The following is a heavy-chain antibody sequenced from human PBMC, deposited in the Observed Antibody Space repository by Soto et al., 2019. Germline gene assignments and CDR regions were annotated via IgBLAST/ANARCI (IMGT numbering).Heavy chain of an antibody. D-gene: IGHD3-16*01. Sequence: LRLSCAASGSTFTNYAFSWLRQAPGKGLEWVSAISANGDTTYYADSVKGRFTISRDNSKNSLYLQMNSLRAEDTAVYYCAKHRPMSSNLYIWGQGTLVTVSS. J-gene: IGHJ4*02. CDR2: ISANGDTT. V-gene: IGHV3-23*01. CDR1: GSTFTNYA. CDR3: AKHRPMSSNLYI.